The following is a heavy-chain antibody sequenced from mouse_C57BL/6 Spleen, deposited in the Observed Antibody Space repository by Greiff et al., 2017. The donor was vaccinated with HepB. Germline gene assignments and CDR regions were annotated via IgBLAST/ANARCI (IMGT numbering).Heavy chain of an antibody. J-gene: IGHJ2*01. CDR1: GYTFTDYY. Sequence: EVQLQQSGPELVKPGASVKISCKASGYTFTDYYMNWVKQSHGKSLEWIGDINPNNGGTSYNQKFKGKATLTVDKSSSTAYMELRSLTSEDSAVYYCAYYSNYYFDYWGQGTTLTVSS. CDR3: AYYSNYYFDY. D-gene: IGHD2-5*01. V-gene: IGHV1-26*01. CDR2: INPNNGGT.